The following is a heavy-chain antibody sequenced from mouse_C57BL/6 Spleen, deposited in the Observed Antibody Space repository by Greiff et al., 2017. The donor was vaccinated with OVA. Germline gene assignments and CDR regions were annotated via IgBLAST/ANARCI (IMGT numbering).Heavy chain of an antibody. Sequence: QVQLQQSGPGLVQPSQSLSITCTVSGSSLTRYGVHWVRQSPGKGLEWLGVIWSGGSTDYNAAFISRLSISKDNSKSQVFFKMNSLQADDTAIYYCARPGSHGYPYAMDYWGQGTSVTVSS. CDR2: IWSGGST. CDR1: GSSLTRYG. CDR3: ARPGSHGYPYAMDY. J-gene: IGHJ4*01. V-gene: IGHV2-2*01. D-gene: IGHD2-2*01.